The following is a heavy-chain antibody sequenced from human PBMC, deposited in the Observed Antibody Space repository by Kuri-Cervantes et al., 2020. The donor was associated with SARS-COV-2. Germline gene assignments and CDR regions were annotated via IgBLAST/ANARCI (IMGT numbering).Heavy chain of an antibody. CDR1: GGSISSYY. Sequence: SETLSLTCTVSGGSISSYYWSWIRQPPGKGLEWIGYIYYSGSTNYNPSLKSRDTISVDTSKNQFPLKLSSVTAADTAVYYCASWGRDMTTVTWVDYWGQGTLVTVSS. D-gene: IGHD4-17*01. V-gene: IGHV4-59*01. CDR2: IYYSGST. J-gene: IGHJ4*02. CDR3: ASWGRDMTTVTWVDY.